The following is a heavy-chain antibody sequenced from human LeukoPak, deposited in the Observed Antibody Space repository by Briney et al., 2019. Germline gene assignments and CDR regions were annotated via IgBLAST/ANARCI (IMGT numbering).Heavy chain of an antibody. CDR1: GGSISSSSYY. V-gene: IGHV4-39*07. CDR3: ARRNKSLYWFDP. D-gene: IGHD2/OR15-2a*01. Sequence: PSETLTLTCTVSGGSISSSSYYWGWIRQPPGKGLEWIGSIYYSGSTYYNPSLKSRVTISVDTSKNQFSLKLSSVTAADTAVYYCARRNKSLYWFDPWGQGTLVTVSS. CDR2: IYYSGST. J-gene: IGHJ5*02.